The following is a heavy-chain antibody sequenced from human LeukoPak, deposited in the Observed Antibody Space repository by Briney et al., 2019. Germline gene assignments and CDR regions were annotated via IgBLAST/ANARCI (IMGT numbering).Heavy chain of an antibody. V-gene: IGHV3-23*01. Sequence: GGSLRLSCAASGFTFTSYAMAWVRQAPGKGLEWVSGISGSGGSSNYADSVKGRFTISRDSSKNTLYLQMNSLRAEDTALYYCAKAPYSTSWFYFDSWGKGTLVTVSS. CDR2: ISGSGGSS. J-gene: IGHJ4*02. D-gene: IGHD6-13*01. CDR3: AKAPYSTSWFYFDS. CDR1: GFTFTSYA.